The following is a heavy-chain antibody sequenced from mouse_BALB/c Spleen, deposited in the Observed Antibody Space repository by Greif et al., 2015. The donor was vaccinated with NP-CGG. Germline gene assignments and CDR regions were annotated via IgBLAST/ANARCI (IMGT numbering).Heavy chain of an antibody. CDR3: ARAYYGNLRYAMDY. V-gene: IGHV5-15*02. CDR2: ISNLAYSI. Sequence: VQLKESGGGLVQPGGSRKLSCAASGFTFSDYGMAWVRQAPGKGPEWVAFISNLAYSIYYADTVTGRFTISRGNAKNTLYLEMSSLRSEDTAMYYCARAYYGNLRYAMDYWGQGTSVTVSS. CDR1: GFTFSDYG. J-gene: IGHJ4*01. D-gene: IGHD2-10*01.